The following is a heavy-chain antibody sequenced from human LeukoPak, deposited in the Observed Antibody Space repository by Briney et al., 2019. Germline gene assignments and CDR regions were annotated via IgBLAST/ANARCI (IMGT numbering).Heavy chain of an antibody. CDR2: VTSDGSTT. D-gene: IGHD4-17*01. CDR1: GFTFRNSW. V-gene: IGHV3-74*01. Sequence: GGSLRLPCAASGFTFRNSWMHWVRQAPGKGLVWVSRVTSDGSTTSYADSVKGRFTISRDNAENTLYLQMNGLRVEDTAVYYCARDLYGPDYWGQGTLVTVSS. J-gene: IGHJ4*02. CDR3: ARDLYGPDY.